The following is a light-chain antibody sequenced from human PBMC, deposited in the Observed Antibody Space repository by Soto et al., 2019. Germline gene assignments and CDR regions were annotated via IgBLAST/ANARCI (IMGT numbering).Light chain of an antibody. V-gene: IGKV3-20*01. J-gene: IGKJ1*01. Sequence: EIVLTQSPGTLSLSPGERATLSCRASQSVSSSYLAWYQQKPGQAPRLLIYGASSRATGIPDRFSGSGSGTEFTLTISRLEPENFAVYYCQQYGSSSWTFGQGTKVEI. CDR2: GAS. CDR3: QQYGSSSWT. CDR1: QSVSSSY.